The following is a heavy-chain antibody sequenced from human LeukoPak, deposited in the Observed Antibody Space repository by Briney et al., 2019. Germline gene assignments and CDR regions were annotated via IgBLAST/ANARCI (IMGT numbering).Heavy chain of an antibody. CDR1: GFTVSSNY. CDR2: IYSGGST. J-gene: IGHJ4*02. V-gene: IGHV3-53*01. Sequence: PGGSLRLSCAASGFTVSSNYRSWVRQAPGKGLEWVSVIYSGGSTYYADSVKGRFTISRDNSKNTLYLQMNSLRAEDTAVYYCARGFGYSYGSKESWGQGTPVTVSS. CDR3: ARGFGYSYGSKES. D-gene: IGHD5-18*01.